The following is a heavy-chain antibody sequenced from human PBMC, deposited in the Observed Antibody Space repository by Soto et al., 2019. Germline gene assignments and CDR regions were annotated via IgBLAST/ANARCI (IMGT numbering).Heavy chain of an antibody. CDR3: ATYPPPTVATIMRYYYYGMDV. CDR1: GYTLTELS. J-gene: IGHJ6*02. D-gene: IGHD5-12*01. V-gene: IGHV1-24*01. Sequence: ASVKVSCKVSGYTLTELSMHWVRQAPGKGLEWMGGFDPEDGETIYAQKFQGRVTMTEDTSTDTAYMELSSLRSEDTAVYYCATYPPPTVATIMRYYYYGMDVWGQGTTVTVSS. CDR2: FDPEDGET.